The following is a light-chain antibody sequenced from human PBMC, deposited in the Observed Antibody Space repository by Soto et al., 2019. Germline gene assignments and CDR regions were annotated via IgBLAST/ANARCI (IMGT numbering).Light chain of an antibody. J-gene: IGKJ4*01. Sequence: DIQMTQSPSTLSSPVGDRVTNTCRASQSVRSWLAWYQQKPGRAPKFLIYDASSLESGVPSRFSGSGSGTEFTLTISNLQPDDFATYYCQQYDNYPLTFGGGTKVDIK. V-gene: IGKV1-5*01. CDR1: QSVRSW. CDR3: QQYDNYPLT. CDR2: DAS.